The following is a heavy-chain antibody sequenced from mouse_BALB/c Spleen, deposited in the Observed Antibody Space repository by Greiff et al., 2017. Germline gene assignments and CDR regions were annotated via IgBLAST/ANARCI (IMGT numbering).Heavy chain of an antibody. V-gene: IGHV5-12-1*01. J-gene: IGHJ4*01. CDR3: ARHGRRAMDY. CDR1: GFAFSSYD. CDR2: ISSGGGST. Sequence: EVQRVESGGGLVKPGGSLKLSCAASGFAFSSYDMSWVRQTPEKRLEWVAYISSGGGSTYYPDTVKGRFTISRDNAKNTLYLQMSSLKSEDTAMYYCARHGRRAMDYWGQGTSVTVSS. D-gene: IGHD1-1*02.